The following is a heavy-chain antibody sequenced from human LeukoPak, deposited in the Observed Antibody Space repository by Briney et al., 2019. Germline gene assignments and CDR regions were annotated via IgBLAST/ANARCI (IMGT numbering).Heavy chain of an antibody. CDR1: GFTFDDYA. CDR3: AKGLSQLLPGGALWFDP. V-gene: IGHV3-9*01. Sequence: GRSLRLSCAASGFTFDDYAMHWVRQAPGKGLEWVSGISWNSGSIGYADSVKGRFTISRDNAKNSLYLQMNSLRAEDTALYYCAKGLSQLLPGGALWFDPWGQGTLVTVSS. J-gene: IGHJ5*02. D-gene: IGHD2-2*01. CDR2: ISWNSGSI.